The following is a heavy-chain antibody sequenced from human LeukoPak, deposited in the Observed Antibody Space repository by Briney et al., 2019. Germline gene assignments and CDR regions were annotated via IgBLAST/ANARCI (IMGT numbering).Heavy chain of an antibody. Sequence: ASVKVSCKASGYTFTGYYMHWVRQAPGQGLEGMGWINPNSGGTNYAQKFQGRVTMTRDTSISTAYMELSRLRSDDTAVYYCARDRYNWNADWFDPWGQGTLVTVSS. D-gene: IGHD1-20*01. V-gene: IGHV1-2*02. CDR3: ARDRYNWNADWFDP. J-gene: IGHJ5*02. CDR2: INPNSGGT. CDR1: GYTFTGYY.